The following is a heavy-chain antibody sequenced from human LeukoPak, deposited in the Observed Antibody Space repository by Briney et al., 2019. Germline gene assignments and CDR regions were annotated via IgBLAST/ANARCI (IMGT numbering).Heavy chain of an antibody. CDR2: IYHSGST. Sequence: PSETLSLTCAVSGYSISSGYYWGWIRQPPGKGLEWIGSIYHSGSTYYNPSLKSRVTISVDTSKNQFSLKLSSVTAADTAVYYCPRARDYGSGTWYFDYWGQGTLATVSS. D-gene: IGHD3-10*01. CDR3: PRARDYGSGTWYFDY. V-gene: IGHV4-38-2*01. J-gene: IGHJ4*02. CDR1: GYSISSGYY.